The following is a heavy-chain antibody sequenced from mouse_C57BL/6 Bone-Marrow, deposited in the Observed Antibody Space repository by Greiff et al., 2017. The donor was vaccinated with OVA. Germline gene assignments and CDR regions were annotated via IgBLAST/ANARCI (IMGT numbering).Heavy chain of an antibody. CDR3: TRDYGSSYYAMDY. Sequence: VQLQESGAELVRPGASVTLSCKASGYTFTDYEMHWVKQTPVHGLEWIGAIDPETGGTAYHQKFKGKAILTADKSTSTAYMELRSLTSEDSAVYYCTRDYGSSYYAMDYWGQGTSVTVSS. D-gene: IGHD1-1*01. V-gene: IGHV1-15*01. CDR2: IDPETGGT. CDR1: GYTFTDYE. J-gene: IGHJ4*01.